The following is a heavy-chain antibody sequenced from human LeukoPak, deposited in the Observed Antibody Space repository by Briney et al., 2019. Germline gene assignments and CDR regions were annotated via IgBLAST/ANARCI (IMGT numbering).Heavy chain of an antibody. CDR1: GFTVSSNY. CDR2: IYSGGST. CDR3: ARGGLGYCSSTSCPGALDI. J-gene: IGHJ3*02. V-gene: IGHV3-53*01. D-gene: IGHD2-2*01. Sequence: GGSLRLSCAASGFTVSSNYMSWVRPAPGKGLAWVSVIYSGGSTYYADSVKGRFTISRDNSKNTLYLQMNSLRAEDTAVYYCARGGLGYCSSTSCPGALDIWGQGTMVTVSS.